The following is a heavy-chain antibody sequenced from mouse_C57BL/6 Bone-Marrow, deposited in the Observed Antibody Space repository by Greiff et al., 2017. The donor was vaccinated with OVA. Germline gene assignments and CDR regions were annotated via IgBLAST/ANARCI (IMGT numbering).Heavy chain of an antibody. Sequence: DVKLVESEGGLVQPGSSMKLSCTASGFTFSDYYMAWVRQVPEKGLEWVANINHDGSSTYYLDSLKSRFIISRDNAKNILYLQMSSLKSEDTATYYCARDDGYYGNYGAMDYWGQGTSVTVSS. CDR3: ARDDGYYGNYGAMDY. V-gene: IGHV5-16*01. J-gene: IGHJ4*01. D-gene: IGHD2-1*01. CDR2: INHDGSST. CDR1: GFTFSDYY.